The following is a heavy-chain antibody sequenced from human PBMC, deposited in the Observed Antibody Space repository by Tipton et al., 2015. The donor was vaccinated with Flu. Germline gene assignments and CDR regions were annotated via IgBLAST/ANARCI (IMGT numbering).Heavy chain of an antibody. CDR3: AKNRPEYWGLGGMDV. J-gene: IGHJ6*02. Sequence: SLRLSCTVSGAPISSGSYYWSWIRQPADKGLEWVSGVARSTYNTYYADSVKGRFIVSRDNSKNTLFLQMNSLRAEDTAVYYCAKNRPEYWGLGGMDVWGQGATVTVSS. CDR2: VARSTYNT. V-gene: IGHV3-23*01. D-gene: IGHD2/OR15-2a*01. CDR1: GAPISSGSYY.